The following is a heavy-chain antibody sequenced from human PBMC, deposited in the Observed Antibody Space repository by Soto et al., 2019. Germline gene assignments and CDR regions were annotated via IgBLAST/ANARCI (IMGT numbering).Heavy chain of an antibody. J-gene: IGHJ4*02. CDR1: GYKFTGYG. D-gene: IGHD2-15*01. CDR2: ISAYNGNP. Sequence: ASVKVSCKASGYKFTGYGIGWLRQAPGQGLEWMGWISAYNGNPSYAQKFQGRVTMTTDTSTSTAYMELRRLRADDTAVYFFARPVRPASEYSCFDYWGQGTMVTVSS. V-gene: IGHV1-18*01. CDR3: ARPVRPASEYSCFDY.